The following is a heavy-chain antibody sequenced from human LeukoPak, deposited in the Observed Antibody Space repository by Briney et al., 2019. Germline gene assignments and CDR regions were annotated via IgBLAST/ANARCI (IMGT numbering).Heavy chain of an antibody. CDR2: ISNSGVNT. Sequence: GGSLRLSCEASGYTFRSYAMSWVRQAPGKGLEWVSLISNSGVNTYYANSVKGRFTISRDNSKNTLYLQMNSLRDEDTAIYYCAKRNSSGWYYFDYWGQGTLVTVSS. D-gene: IGHD6-19*01. V-gene: IGHV3-23*01. CDR1: GYTFRSYA. CDR3: AKRNSSGWYYFDY. J-gene: IGHJ4*02.